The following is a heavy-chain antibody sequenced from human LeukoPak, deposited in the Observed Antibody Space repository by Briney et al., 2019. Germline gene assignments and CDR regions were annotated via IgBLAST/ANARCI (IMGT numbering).Heavy chain of an antibody. J-gene: IGHJ5*02. Sequence: ASVKVSCKASGYTFTSYYMHWVRQAPGQGLGWMGIINPSGGSTSYAQKFQGRVTMTRDTSTSTVYMELSSLRSEDTAVYYCAGWGSAAAGGDVNWFDPWGLGTLVTVSS. CDR3: AGWGSAAAGGDVNWFDP. CDR1: GYTFTSYY. D-gene: IGHD6-13*01. V-gene: IGHV1-46*01. CDR2: INPSGGST.